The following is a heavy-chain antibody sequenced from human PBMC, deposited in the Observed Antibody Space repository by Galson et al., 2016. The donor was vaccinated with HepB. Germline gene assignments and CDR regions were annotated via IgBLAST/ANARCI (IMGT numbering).Heavy chain of an antibody. J-gene: IGHJ4*02. Sequence: SLRLSCAASRFSFNSYAMHWVRQAPGKGLEWVAVISYDGRTDYYADSVKGRFTVSRDNSKDTLFLQMNSLRPEDTAVYYCTTLFGGYFDYWGQGTLVTVSS. D-gene: IGHD4-23*01. CDR3: TTLFGGYFDY. V-gene: IGHV3-30*04. CDR1: RFSFNSYA. CDR2: ISYDGRTD.